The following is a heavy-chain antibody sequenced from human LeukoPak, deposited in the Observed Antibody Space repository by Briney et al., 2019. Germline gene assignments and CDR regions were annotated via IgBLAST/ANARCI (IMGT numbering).Heavy chain of an antibody. CDR1: GFTFSSYG. J-gene: IGHJ4*02. Sequence: GGSLRLSCAASGFTFSSYGMHWVRQAPGKGLEWVAFIRYDGSNYYYADSVKGRFTISRDNSKNTLSLQMNSLRVEDTAVYYCARDLAWGAFDYWGQGTLVTVSS. CDR2: IRYDGSNY. D-gene: IGHD7-27*01. CDR3: ARDLAWGAFDY. V-gene: IGHV3-30*02.